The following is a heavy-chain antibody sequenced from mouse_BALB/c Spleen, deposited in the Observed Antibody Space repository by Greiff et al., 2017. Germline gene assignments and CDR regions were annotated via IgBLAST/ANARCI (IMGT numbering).Heavy chain of an antibody. CDR3: ATHYYGYNY. CDR2: IDPANGNT. CDR1: GFNIKDTY. J-gene: IGHJ2*01. Sequence: EVMLVESGAELVKPGASVKLSCTASGFNIKDTYMHWVKQRPEQGLEWIGRIDPANGNTKYDPKFQGKATITADTSSNTAYLQLSSLTSEDTAVYYCATHYYGYNYWGQGTTLTVSS. V-gene: IGHV14-3*02. D-gene: IGHD1-2*01.